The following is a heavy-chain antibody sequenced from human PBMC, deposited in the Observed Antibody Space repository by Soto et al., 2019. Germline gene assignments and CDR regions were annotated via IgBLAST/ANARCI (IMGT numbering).Heavy chain of an antibody. Sequence: ITLQESSPTLVKPTQTLTLTCTFSGFSLTTSAVAVGWIRQPPGTALEWLAIVYGSDDKFYSPSLRSRISLTKDNSKNQVVLTLTNVDPVDTATYSCVRRYDPFYFDYWGRGTLVTVSS. J-gene: IGHJ4*02. CDR3: VRRYDPFYFDY. CDR2: VYGSDDK. CDR1: GFSLTTSAVA. V-gene: IGHV2-5*01. D-gene: IGHD1-1*01.